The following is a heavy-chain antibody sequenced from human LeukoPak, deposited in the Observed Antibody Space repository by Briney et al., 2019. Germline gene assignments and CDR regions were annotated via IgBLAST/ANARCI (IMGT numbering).Heavy chain of an antibody. D-gene: IGHD3-10*01. CDR1: GFTFSNYV. CDR2: ISGSGDST. CDR3: AKGRYHGSGSYLNSHDY. J-gene: IGHJ4*02. Sequence: GGSLRLSCAASGFTFSNYVMRWIRPVPGKGLEWASLISGSGDSTYYADSVKGGSTISRDNSKNTLYLQMNSLRAEDTAVYSCAKGRYHGSGSYLNSHDYWGQGTLVTVSS. V-gene: IGHV3-23*01.